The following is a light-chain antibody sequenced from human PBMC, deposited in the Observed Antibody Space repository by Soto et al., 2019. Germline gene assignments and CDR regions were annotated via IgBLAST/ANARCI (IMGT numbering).Light chain of an antibody. CDR3: SSYAGSSNV. CDR1: SSDVGGYNY. V-gene: IGLV2-8*01. CDR2: EVN. Sequence: QSVLTQPPSASGSPRQSVAISCTGTSSDVGGYNYVSWYQQHPGKAPKLMIYEVNNRPSGVPDRFSGSKSGNTASLTVSGLPAEDEADYYCSSYAGSSNVFGTGTKVTVL. J-gene: IGLJ1*01.